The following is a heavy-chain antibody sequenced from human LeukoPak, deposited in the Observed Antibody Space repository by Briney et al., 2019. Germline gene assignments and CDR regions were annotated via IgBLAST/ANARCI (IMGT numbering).Heavy chain of an antibody. V-gene: IGHV3-9*01. CDR3: ARVARANPFDY. CDR2: ISWNSDNI. J-gene: IGHJ4*02. Sequence: GGSLRLSCAASGFTFHDYGMHWVRQAPGKGLEWVSGISWNSDNIDYADSVKGRFTISRHNAENSMYLQVNSLRAEDTAVYYCARVARANPFDYWGQGTLVTVSS. CDR1: GFTFHDYG.